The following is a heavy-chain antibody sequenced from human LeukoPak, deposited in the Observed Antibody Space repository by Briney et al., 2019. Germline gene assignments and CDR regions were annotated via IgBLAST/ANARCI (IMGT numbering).Heavy chain of an antibody. CDR2: ISSSSSYI. CDR3: ARLYCSSTSCYWYFDY. J-gene: IGHJ4*02. CDR1: GFTFSSYS. Sequence: GGSLRLSCAASGFTFSSYSMNWVRQAPGKGLEWVSSISSSSSYIYYADSVKGRFTISRDNAENSLYLQMNSLRAEDTAVYYCARLYCSSTSCYWYFDYWGQGTLVTVSS. D-gene: IGHD2-2*01. V-gene: IGHV3-21*01.